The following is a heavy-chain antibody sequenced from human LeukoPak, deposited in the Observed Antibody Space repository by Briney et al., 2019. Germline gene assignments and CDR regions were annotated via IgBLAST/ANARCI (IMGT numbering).Heavy chain of an antibody. CDR2: IYYSGST. D-gene: IGHD4-17*01. J-gene: IGHJ4*02. CDR3: ARSMYGDYGPSDY. CDR1: GGSISSYY. V-gene: IGHV4-59*08. Sequence: HSETPSLTCTVSGGSISSYYWSWIRQPPGKGLGWIGYIYYSGSTNYNPSLKSRVTISVDTSKNQLSLKLSSVTAADTAVYYCARSMYGDYGPSDYWGQGTLVTVSS.